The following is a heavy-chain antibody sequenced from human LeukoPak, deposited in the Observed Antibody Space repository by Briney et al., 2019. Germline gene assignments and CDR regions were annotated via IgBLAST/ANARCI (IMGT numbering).Heavy chain of an antibody. CDR2: IYTSGST. Sequence: SETLSLTCAVYGGSFSSYYWSWIRQPAGKGLEWIGRIYTSGSTNYNPSLKSRVTMSVDTSKNQFSLKLSSVTAADTAVYYCARDWGSSWYNDYWGQGTLVTVSS. CDR1: GGSFSSYY. CDR3: ARDWGSSWYNDY. V-gene: IGHV4-4*07. J-gene: IGHJ4*02. D-gene: IGHD6-13*01.